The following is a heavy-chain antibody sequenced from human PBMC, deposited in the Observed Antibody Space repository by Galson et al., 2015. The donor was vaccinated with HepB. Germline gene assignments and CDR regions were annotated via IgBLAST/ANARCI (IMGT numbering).Heavy chain of an antibody. CDR1: GYTFTSYG. D-gene: IGHD6-19*01. CDR3: ARDKSGYSSGWYDY. Sequence: SVKVSCKASGYTFTSYGISWVRQAPGQGLEWMGWISAYNGNTNYAQKLQGRVTMTTDTSTSTAYMELRSLRSDDTAVYYCARDKSGYSSGWYDYWGQGTLVTVSS. V-gene: IGHV1-18*01. CDR2: ISAYNGNT. J-gene: IGHJ4*02.